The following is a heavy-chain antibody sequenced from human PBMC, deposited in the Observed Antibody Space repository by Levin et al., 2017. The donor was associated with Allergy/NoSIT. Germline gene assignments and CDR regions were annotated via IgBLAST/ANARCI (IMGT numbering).Heavy chain of an antibody. D-gene: IGHD3-16*01. CDR3: ARGDYDYVWGTPDFDY. Sequence: PRASVKVSCKASGYTFTGYYMHWVRQAPGQGLEWMGWINPNSGGTNYAQKFQGRVTMTRDTSISTAYLELSKLRSDDTAVYSCARGDYDYVWGTPDFDYWGQGTLVTVSS. V-gene: IGHV1-2*02. CDR1: GYTFTGYY. CDR2: INPNSGGT. J-gene: IGHJ4*02.